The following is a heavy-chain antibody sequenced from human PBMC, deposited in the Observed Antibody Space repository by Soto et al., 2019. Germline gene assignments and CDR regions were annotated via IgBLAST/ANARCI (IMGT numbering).Heavy chain of an antibody. CDR2: IWYDGSNK. D-gene: IGHD3-10*01. Sequence: WVSLRLSCAASGFTFSSYGMHGVRQAPGKGLEWVAVIWYDGSNKYYADSVKGRFTISRDNSKNTLYLQMNSLRAEDTAVYYCARVGDMVRGVIIHYYYYGMDVWRQGTTVTVSS. V-gene: IGHV3-33*01. CDR3: ARVGDMVRGVIIHYYYYGMDV. J-gene: IGHJ6*02. CDR1: GFTFSSYG.